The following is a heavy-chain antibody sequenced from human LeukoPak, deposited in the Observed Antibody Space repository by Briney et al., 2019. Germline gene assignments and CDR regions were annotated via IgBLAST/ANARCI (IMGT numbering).Heavy chain of an antibody. CDR3: AKDWGYTTMVSYYFDY. CDR2: IWYDENNK. CDR1: GFTFSGYG. V-gene: IGHV3-33*06. J-gene: IGHJ4*02. D-gene: IGHD5-18*01. Sequence: GRSLRLSCAASGFTFSGYGMHWVRQAPDKGLEWVAVIWYDENNKYYADSVKGRFTISRDNSKNTLYLQMNSLRAEDTAVYYCAKDWGYTTMVSYYFDYWGQGALVTVSS.